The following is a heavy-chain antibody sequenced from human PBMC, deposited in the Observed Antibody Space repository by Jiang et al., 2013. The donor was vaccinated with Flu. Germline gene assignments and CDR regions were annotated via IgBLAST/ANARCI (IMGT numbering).Heavy chain of an antibody. J-gene: IGHJ4*02. D-gene: IGHD5-24*01. Sequence: VQLVESGGGLVQPGRSLRLSCAASGFTFDDYAMHWVRQAPGKGLEWVSGISWNSGSIGYADSVKGRFTISRDNAKNSLYLQMNSLRAEDTALYYCAKDIWGGGGDGYNGYFDYWGQGTLVTVSS. CDR2: ISWNSGSI. CDR1: GFTFDDYA. V-gene: IGHV3-9*01. CDR3: AKDIWGGGGDGYNGYFDY.